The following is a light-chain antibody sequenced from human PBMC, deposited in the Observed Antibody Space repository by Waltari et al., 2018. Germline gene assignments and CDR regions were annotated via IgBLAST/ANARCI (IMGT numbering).Light chain of an antibody. CDR2: YDT. CDR1: NIGSRS. J-gene: IGLJ3*02. Sequence: SYVLTQPPSVSVAPGQTARITCGVNNIGSRSVHRCQQRPGQAPVVVIYYDTDRPSGIPERFSGSNSGDTATLTISRVEAGDEADYYCQVWDSSRAQVLFGGGTRLTVL. V-gene: IGLV3-21*04. CDR3: QVWDSSRAQVL.